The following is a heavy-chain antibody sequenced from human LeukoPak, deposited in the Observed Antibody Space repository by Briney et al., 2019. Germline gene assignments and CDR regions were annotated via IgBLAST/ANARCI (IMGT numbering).Heavy chain of an antibody. CDR3: AHGYSYGSPPDY. D-gene: IGHD5-18*01. J-gene: IGHJ4*02. V-gene: IGHV2-5*01. CDR1: GLSLSTRGVG. CDR2: IYWNDDK. Sequence: SGRTLVKPTQTLTLTRSFSGLSLSTRGVGVGWIRQPPGKGVGWLALIYWNDDKRYSPPLQSRVTITKDPSKNQVVLTMTNMDPVDTGTYYCAHGYSYGSPPDYWGQGTLVTVSS.